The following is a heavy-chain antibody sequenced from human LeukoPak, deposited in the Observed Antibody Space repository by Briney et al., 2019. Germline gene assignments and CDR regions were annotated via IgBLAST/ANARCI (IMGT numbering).Heavy chain of an antibody. CDR2: IYYSGST. CDR3: ARDSGYSYGYYYGMDV. CDR1: GGSISSYY. V-gene: IGHV4-59*01. D-gene: IGHD5-18*01. Sequence: SGTLSLTCTVSGGSISSYYWSWIRQPPGKGLEWIGYIYYSGSTNYNPSLKSRVTISVDTSKNQFSLKLSSVTAADTAVYYCARDSGYSYGYYYGMDVWGQGTTVTVSS. J-gene: IGHJ6*02.